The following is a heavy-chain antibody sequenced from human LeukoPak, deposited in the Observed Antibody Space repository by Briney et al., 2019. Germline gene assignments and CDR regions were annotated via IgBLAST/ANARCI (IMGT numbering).Heavy chain of an antibody. D-gene: IGHD5-12*01. Sequence: GGSLRLSCAVSGLTFSSYAMSWVRQAPGKGLEWVSSISNSGGRTFYTDSVKGRFTISRDSSKITLYLQMNSLRAEDTAVYYCAKSYNGYESKPDYWGQGTLVTVSS. J-gene: IGHJ4*02. V-gene: IGHV3-23*01. CDR2: ISNSGGRT. CDR3: AKSYNGYESKPDY. CDR1: GLTFSSYA.